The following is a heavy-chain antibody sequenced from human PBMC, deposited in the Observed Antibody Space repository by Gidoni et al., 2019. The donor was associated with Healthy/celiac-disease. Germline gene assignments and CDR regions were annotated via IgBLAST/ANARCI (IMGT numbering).Heavy chain of an antibody. Sequence: EVQLVESGGGLVQPGGSLRLSCAASGFTFSSYAMSWVLQAPGKGLEWVSAIIGSGGSTYYADSVKGRFTISRDNSKNTLYLQMNSLRAEDTAVYYCAKGGYCSGGSCYDDAFDIWGQGTMVTVSS. V-gene: IGHV3-23*04. D-gene: IGHD2-15*01. CDR2: IIGSGGST. CDR1: GFTFSSYA. J-gene: IGHJ3*02. CDR3: AKGGYCSGGSCYDDAFDI.